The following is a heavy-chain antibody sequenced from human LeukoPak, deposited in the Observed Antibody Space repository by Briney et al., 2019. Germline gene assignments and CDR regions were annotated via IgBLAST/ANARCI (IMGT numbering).Heavy chain of an antibody. D-gene: IGHD1-26*01. CDR2: IKSKTDGGTT. Sequence: AGGSLRLSCAASGFTFSSYAMSWVRQAPGKGLESIGRIKSKTDGGTTDYAAPVKGRFTISRDDSKNTLYLQMNSLKTEDTAVYYCTTARERRVITIFDYWGQGTLVTVSS. J-gene: IGHJ4*02. CDR3: TTARERRVITIFDY. CDR1: GFTFSSYA. V-gene: IGHV3-15*01.